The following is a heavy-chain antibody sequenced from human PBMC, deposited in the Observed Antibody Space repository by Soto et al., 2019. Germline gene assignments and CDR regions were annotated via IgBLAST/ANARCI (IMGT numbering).Heavy chain of an antibody. D-gene: IGHD3-22*01. J-gene: IGHJ4*02. CDR3: ARGGDDSSGYYYPAPPGY. Sequence: GGSLRLSCAASGFTFSSYAMHWVRQAPGKGLEWVAVISYDGSNKYYADSVKGRFTISRDNSKNTLYLQMNSLRAEDTAVYYCARGGDDSSGYYYPAPPGYWGQGTLVTVSS. CDR1: GFTFSSYA. V-gene: IGHV3-30-3*01. CDR2: ISYDGSNK.